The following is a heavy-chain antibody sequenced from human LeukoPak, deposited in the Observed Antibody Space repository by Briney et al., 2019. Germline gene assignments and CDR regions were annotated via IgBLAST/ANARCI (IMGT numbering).Heavy chain of an antibody. V-gene: IGHV4-39*07. Sequence: SETLSLTCTVSGGSISSSSYYWGWIRQPPGEGLEWIGSIYTSGSTNYNPSLKSRVTMSVDTSKKQFSLKLSSVTAADTAVYYCARVRGRSGSYEYYHYMDVWGKGTTVTISS. CDR1: GGSISSSSYY. CDR3: ARVRGRSGSYEYYHYMDV. CDR2: IYTSGST. D-gene: IGHD1-26*01. J-gene: IGHJ6*03.